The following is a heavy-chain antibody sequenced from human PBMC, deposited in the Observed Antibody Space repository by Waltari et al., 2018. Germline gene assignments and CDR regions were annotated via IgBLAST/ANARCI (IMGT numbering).Heavy chain of an antibody. Sequence: EVKLVESGGGLVQPGGSLRRPCAASGFTLSNYWMSWVRQAPGKGPEWVAKLMTDGREEYYVDSVRGRFTISRDNAKNSLYLQMNSLRPEDTAVYYCVRDQWFAFDIWGQGTMVTVSS. V-gene: IGHV3-7*01. CDR3: VRDQWFAFDI. CDR1: GFTLSNYW. D-gene: IGHD3-22*01. J-gene: IGHJ3*02. CDR2: LMTDGREE.